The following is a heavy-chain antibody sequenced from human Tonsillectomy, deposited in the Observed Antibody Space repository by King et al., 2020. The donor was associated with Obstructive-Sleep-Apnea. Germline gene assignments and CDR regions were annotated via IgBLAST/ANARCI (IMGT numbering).Heavy chain of an antibody. CDR2: ISYDGSLK. J-gene: IGHJ6*02. D-gene: IGHD4-23*01. CDR3: ARGLREASGKYGGWVYNYYGMDV. CDR1: RFTFNIYS. Sequence: LQLVQSGGRVVQPGRSLRLSCAASRFTFNIYSMHWVRQAPGKGLEWVALISYDGSLKYYADSVKGRFTISRDNSKNTLYLQISSLRAEDTAVYYCARGLREASGKYGGWVYNYYGMDVWGQGTTVTVSS. V-gene: IGHV3-30*04.